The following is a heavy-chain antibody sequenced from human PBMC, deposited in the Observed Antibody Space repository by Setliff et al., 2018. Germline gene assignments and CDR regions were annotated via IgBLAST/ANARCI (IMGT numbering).Heavy chain of an antibody. CDR1: DGSIRSGDHY. CDR3: ARKMRMSGRGHWYFDV. V-gene: IGHV4-31*03. J-gene: IGHJ2*01. Sequence: KPSETLSLTCTASDGSIRSGDHYWNWIRQHPGKGLEWLGYIWKSVSTFYNPSLTSRITMSVDTSRNLFSMELASVTAADTAIYYCARKMRMSGRGHWYFDVWGRGTLVTVSS. CDR2: IWKSVST.